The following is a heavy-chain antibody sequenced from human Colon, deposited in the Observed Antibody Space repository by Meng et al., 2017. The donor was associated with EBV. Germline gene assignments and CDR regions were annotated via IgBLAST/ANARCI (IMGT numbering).Heavy chain of an antibody. D-gene: IGHD2-21*01. J-gene: IGHJ4*02. Sequence: HGRLQESGPGLCKPSGTRSLPCAVSGGSISSGHWWTWVRQPPGKGLEWIGEVYHTGSTKYNPSLKSRLTISVDKSKNQFSLNLTSVTAADTAVYYCARVWQSLTAFFDSWGQGTLVTVSS. CDR1: GGSISSGHW. V-gene: IGHV4-4*02. CDR3: ARVWQSLTAFFDS. CDR2: VYHTGST.